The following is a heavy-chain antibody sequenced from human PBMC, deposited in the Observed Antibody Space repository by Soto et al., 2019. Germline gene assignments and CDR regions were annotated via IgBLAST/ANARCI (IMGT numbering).Heavy chain of an antibody. Sequence: EVQLLESGGDLVQPGGSLRLSCAASGFSFNSYAMTWVRQAPGKGLEWVSAISGSGSRTYYAESVKGRFTISRDNSKNKLYLQVNSLRAADTSVYYCAKGNTVDYYYYMDVWGKGTTVTLSS. CDR3: AKGNTVDYYYYMDV. CDR2: ISGSGSRT. V-gene: IGHV3-23*01. CDR1: GFSFNSYA. J-gene: IGHJ6*03. D-gene: IGHD4-4*01.